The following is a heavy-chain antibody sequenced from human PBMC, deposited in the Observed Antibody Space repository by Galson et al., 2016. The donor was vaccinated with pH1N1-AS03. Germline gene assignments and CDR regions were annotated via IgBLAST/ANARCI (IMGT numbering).Heavy chain of an antibody. Sequence: SVKVSCKASGYTFTGYYLHWVRQAPGQGLEWMGWMSPHSGVTNYAPEFQGRVTMTRDTSISTVYMELSRLTSDDTAVYYCARGREQLMYYFDYWGQGILVTVSS. CDR1: GYTFTGYY. CDR2: MSPHSGVT. D-gene: IGHD1-26*01. V-gene: IGHV1-2*02. J-gene: IGHJ4*02. CDR3: ARGREQLMYYFDY.